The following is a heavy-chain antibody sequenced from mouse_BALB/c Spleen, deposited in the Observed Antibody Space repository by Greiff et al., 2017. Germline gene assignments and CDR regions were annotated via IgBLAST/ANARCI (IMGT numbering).Heavy chain of an antibody. Sequence: EVQGVESGGGLVKPGGSLKLSCAASGFTFSDYYMYWVRQTPEKRLEWVATISDGGSYTYYPDSVKGRFTISRDNAKNNLYLQMSSLKSEDTAMYYCARDRDYRYLYYAMDYWGQGTSVTVSS. V-gene: IGHV5-4*02. CDR3: ARDRDYRYLYYAMDY. CDR1: GFTFSDYY. D-gene: IGHD2-14*01. J-gene: IGHJ4*01. CDR2: ISDGGSYT.